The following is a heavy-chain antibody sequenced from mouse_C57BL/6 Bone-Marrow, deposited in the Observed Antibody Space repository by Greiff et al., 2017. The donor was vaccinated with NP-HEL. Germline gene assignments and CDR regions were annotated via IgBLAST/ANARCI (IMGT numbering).Heavy chain of an antibody. D-gene: IGHD3-2*02. CDR1: GYSITSGYY. CDR3: ARAGKNSSAWFAY. Sequence: EVHLVESGPGLVKPSQSLSLTCSVTGYSITSGYYWNWIRQFPGNKLEWMGYISYDGSNNYNPSLKNRISITRDTSKNQFFLKLNSVTTEDTATYYCARAGKNSSAWFAYWGQGTLVTVSA. J-gene: IGHJ3*01. V-gene: IGHV3-6*01. CDR2: ISYDGSN.